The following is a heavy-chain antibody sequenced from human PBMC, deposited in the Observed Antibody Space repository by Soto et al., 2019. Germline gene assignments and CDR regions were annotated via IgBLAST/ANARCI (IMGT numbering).Heavy chain of an antibody. Sequence: EVQLLESGGGLVQPGGSLRLSCAASGFTFSSYAMSWVRQAPGKGLEWVSAISGSGGSTYYADSVKGRFTISRDNSKNTLYLQMNSLRAEDTAVYYCAKYEELTPVAGTGVYWCQGTLVTVSS. CDR3: AKYEELTPVAGTGVY. V-gene: IGHV3-23*01. J-gene: IGHJ4*02. D-gene: IGHD6-19*01. CDR1: GFTFSSYA. CDR2: ISGSGGST.